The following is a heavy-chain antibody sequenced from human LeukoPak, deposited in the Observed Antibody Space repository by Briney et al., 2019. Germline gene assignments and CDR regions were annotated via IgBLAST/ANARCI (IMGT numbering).Heavy chain of an antibody. J-gene: IGHJ4*02. V-gene: IGHV3-23*01. D-gene: IGHD3-10*01. CDR3: AKVAYSGSGSYYNLRPYFDY. Sequence: GGSLRLSCAASGFTFSSYAMSWVRQAPGKGLEWVSGISGYGGTTYHADSVEGRFTISRDNSKNTLYLQMNSLRAEDTAVYYCAKVAYSGSGSYYNLRPYFDYWGQGTLVTVSS. CDR2: ISGYGGTT. CDR1: GFTFSSYA.